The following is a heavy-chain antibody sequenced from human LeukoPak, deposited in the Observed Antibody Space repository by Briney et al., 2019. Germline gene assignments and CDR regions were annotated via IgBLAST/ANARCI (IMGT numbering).Heavy chain of an antibody. CDR1: GFTFSSYS. D-gene: IGHD1-1*01. Sequence: PGGSLRLSCAASGFTFSSYSMNWVRQAPGRGLEWVSSISSSSSYIYYADSVKGRFTISRDNAKGSLYLQMSSLRTEDTAVYYCAITFTRWYMDVWGKGTTVTVSS. J-gene: IGHJ6*03. V-gene: IGHV3-21*01. CDR2: ISSSSSYI. CDR3: AITFTRWYMDV.